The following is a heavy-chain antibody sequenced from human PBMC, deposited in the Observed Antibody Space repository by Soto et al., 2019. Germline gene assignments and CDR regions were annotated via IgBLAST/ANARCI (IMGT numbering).Heavy chain of an antibody. Sequence: GGSLRLSCAASGFTFDDYAMHWVRQAPGKGLEWVSGISWNSGSIGYADSVKGRFTISRDNAKNSLYLQMNSLRAEDTALYYCAKDWNYDILTGYYDYWGQGTLVTVSS. D-gene: IGHD3-9*01. V-gene: IGHV3-9*01. CDR3: AKDWNYDILTGYYDY. CDR1: GFTFDDYA. J-gene: IGHJ4*02. CDR2: ISWNSGSI.